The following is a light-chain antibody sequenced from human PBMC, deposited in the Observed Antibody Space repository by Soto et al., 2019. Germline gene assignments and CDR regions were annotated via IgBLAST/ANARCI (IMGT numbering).Light chain of an antibody. V-gene: IGKV3-11*01. Sequence: EIVLTQSPATLSLSPGARAALPCRASQSVSNSLAWYQHKPGQAPRLLINDAYNRATGIPARLSGSGSGTDFTLTISSLEPEDFAVYYCQQYGSSGTFGQGTKVDIK. CDR2: DAY. J-gene: IGKJ1*01. CDR3: QQYGSSGT. CDR1: QSVSNS.